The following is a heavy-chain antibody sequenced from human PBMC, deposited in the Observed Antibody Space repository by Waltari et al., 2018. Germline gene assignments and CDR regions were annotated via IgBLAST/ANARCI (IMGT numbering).Heavy chain of an antibody. J-gene: IGHJ4*02. D-gene: IGHD3-10*01. CDR1: GFTFNTSW. CDR2: INSEGSLI. CDR3: ARGGGSLDY. Sequence: EVQLVESGGGLVRPGGYLRLSCAASGFTFNTSWMHWVRQAPGKGLVWVARINSEGSLISYAASVKGRFTISRDNAKNTRYRQMNSLRAEDTAVYYCARGGGSLDYWGQGTQVTVSS. V-gene: IGHV3-74*01.